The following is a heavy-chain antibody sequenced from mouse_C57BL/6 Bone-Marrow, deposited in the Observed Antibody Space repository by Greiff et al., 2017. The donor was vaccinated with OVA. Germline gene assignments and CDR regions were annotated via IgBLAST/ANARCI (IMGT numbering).Heavy chain of an antibody. D-gene: IGHD1-1*01. CDR3: ARDLYGSSPMDY. CDR2: IRNKANGYTT. CDR1: GFTFTDYY. Sequence: EVQLVESGGGLVQPGGSLSLSCAASGFTFTDYYMSWVRQPPGKALEWLGFIRNKANGYTTEYSASVKGRFTISRDNSQSILYLQMNALRAEDSATYYCARDLYGSSPMDYWGQGTSVTVAS. V-gene: IGHV7-3*01. J-gene: IGHJ4*01.